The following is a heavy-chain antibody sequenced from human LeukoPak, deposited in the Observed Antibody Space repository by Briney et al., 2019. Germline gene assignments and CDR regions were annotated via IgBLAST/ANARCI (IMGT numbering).Heavy chain of an antibody. D-gene: IGHD5-24*01. J-gene: IGHJ4*02. CDR3: ASSDDGYNSPFFV. V-gene: IGHV4-59*11. CDR1: GGSFSSHY. Sequence: SETLSLTCTVSGGSFSSHYWSWIRQPPGKGLEWIGYIYYSGSTNYNPSLKSRVTISVDTSKNQFSLKLSSVTAADTDVYYCASSDDGYNSPFFVWGQGTLVTVS. CDR2: IYYSGST.